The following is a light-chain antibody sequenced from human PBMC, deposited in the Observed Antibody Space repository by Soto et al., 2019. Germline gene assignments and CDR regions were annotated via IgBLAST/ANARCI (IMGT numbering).Light chain of an antibody. Sequence: QSVLTQPPSASGTTGQRVTISCSGSSSNVGSDCVYWYQQLPGTAPKLLIYRNNQRPSGVPDQFSGSKSGTSASLAISGLRSEDEADCYCAAWDDSLRGVFGTGTKVTVL. V-gene: IGLV1-47*01. J-gene: IGLJ1*01. CDR1: SSNVGSDC. CDR2: RNN. CDR3: AAWDDSLRGV.